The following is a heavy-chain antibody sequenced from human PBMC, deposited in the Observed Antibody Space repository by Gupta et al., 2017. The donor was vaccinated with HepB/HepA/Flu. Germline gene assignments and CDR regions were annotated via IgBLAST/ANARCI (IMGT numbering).Heavy chain of an antibody. D-gene: IGHD3-10*01. CDR3: AREWMDTNTYYYGMDV. CDR2: ISSGGSTI. V-gene: IGHV3-48*03. CDR1: GFSSSDYE. Sequence: EVQLVESGGGLVQPGGSLRLSCAASGFSSSDYEITWVRQAPGKGLECVSYISSGGSTISDADSVKGRFTISRDNAKNSLYLQMNSLRAEDTAVYYCAREWMDTNTYYYGMDVWGQGTTVTVSS. J-gene: IGHJ6*02.